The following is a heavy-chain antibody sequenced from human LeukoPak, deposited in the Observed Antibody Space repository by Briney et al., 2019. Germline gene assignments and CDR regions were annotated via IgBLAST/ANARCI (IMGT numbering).Heavy chain of an antibody. CDR1: GGSVSSYY. J-gene: IGHJ6*03. CDR2: IHTSGST. V-gene: IGHV4-4*07. D-gene: IGHD2-15*01. Sequence: SETLSLTCTVSGGSVSSYYWSWIRQPAGKGLEWIGLIHTSGSTNYNPSLKSRVTMSVDTSKNQFSLKLSSVTAADTAVYYCARYCSGGSCEGGSYSYYYMDVWGKGTTVTVSS. CDR3: ARYCSGGSCEGGSYSYYYMDV.